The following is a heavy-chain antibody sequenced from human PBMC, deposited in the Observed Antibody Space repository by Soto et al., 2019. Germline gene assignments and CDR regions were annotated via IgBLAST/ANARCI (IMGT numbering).Heavy chain of an antibody. D-gene: IGHD3-10*02. CDR1: GYTFTAYY. CDR3: ARNMDYYYGRGSGNGHGV. V-gene: IGHV1-2*02. Sequence: QVQLVQSGAEVKEPGDSVRVSCEASGYTFTAYYIHWVRQAPGQGLEWMGWINPKFGETTYAQDLQGRVSMTRDMSISTVYMELSSLTSDDTAIYYCARNMDYYYGRGSGNGHGVWGQGTTVTVFS. CDR2: INPKFGET. J-gene: IGHJ6*02.